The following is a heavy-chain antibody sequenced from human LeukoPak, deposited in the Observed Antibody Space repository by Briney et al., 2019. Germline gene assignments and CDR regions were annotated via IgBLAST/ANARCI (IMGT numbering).Heavy chain of an antibody. D-gene: IGHD2-8*01. Sequence: GGSLRLSCAASGFTFSSYAMSWVRQAPGKGLEWVSAISSSGGNTYYADSVKGRFTISRDNSKNTLYLQMNSLRAEDTAVYYCAKEGGSCTNGVCYTVGLDYWGQGTLVTVSS. CDR1: GFTFSSYA. J-gene: IGHJ4*02. CDR2: ISSSGGNT. CDR3: AKEGGSCTNGVCYTVGLDY. V-gene: IGHV3-23*01.